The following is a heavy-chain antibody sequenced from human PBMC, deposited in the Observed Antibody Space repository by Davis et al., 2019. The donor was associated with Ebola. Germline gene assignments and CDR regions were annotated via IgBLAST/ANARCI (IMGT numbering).Heavy chain of an antibody. CDR3: AKDSEYIWGAYYYGMDV. D-gene: IGHD3-16*01. CDR2: ISGSGGST. CDR1: GFTFSSYA. J-gene: IGHJ6*02. Sequence: GESLKISCAASGFTFSSYAMSWVRQAPGKGLEWVSAISGSGGSTYYADSVKGRFTISRDNSKNTLYLQMNSLRAEDTAVYYCAKDSEYIWGAYYYGMDVWGQGTTVTVSS. V-gene: IGHV3-23*01.